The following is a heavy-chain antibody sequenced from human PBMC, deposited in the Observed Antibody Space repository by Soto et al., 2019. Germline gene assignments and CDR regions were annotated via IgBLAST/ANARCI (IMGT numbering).Heavy chain of an antibody. V-gene: IGHV3-23*01. D-gene: IGHD2-15*01. CDR2: ISGSGDSP. Sequence: EVQLLESGGGLVQPGGSLRLSCATSGFTFSSHAMSWVRQAPGKGLQWVSTISGSGDSPYYVDSVKGRFTISRDNSKNTLFLQRNSLRAEDPALYYCARCSGGSCYSPFDYWGQGTLVTVSS. CDR3: ARCSGGSCYSPFDY. CDR1: GFTFSSHA. J-gene: IGHJ4*02.